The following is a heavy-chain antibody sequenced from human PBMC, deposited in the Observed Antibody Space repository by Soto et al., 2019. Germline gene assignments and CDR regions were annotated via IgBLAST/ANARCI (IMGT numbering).Heavy chain of an antibody. Sequence: LKVTCAPCGLYLDTYTIYWARQAPGKRLVWLSSISISGYIFFTDSVSGRLTISRDNAKNSVYLQINFLRAEDTSVYFCARDCSPGRCNP. D-gene: IGHD2-15*01. CDR2: ISISGYI. CDR1: GLYLDTYT. V-gene: IGHV3-21*01. CDR3: ARDCSPGRCNP. J-gene: IGHJ5*02.